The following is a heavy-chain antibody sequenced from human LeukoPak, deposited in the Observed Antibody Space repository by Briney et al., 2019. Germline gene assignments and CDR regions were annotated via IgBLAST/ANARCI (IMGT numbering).Heavy chain of an antibody. D-gene: IGHD4-17*01. V-gene: IGHV3-33*01. Sequence: RGSLRLSCAASGFTFSSYGMHWVRQAPGKGLEWVAVIWYDGSNKYYADSVKGRFTISRDNSKNTLYLQMNSLRAEDTAVYYCARDPGYGDYRGNYYYYGMDVWGQGTTVTVSS. J-gene: IGHJ6*02. CDR1: GFTFSSYG. CDR2: IWYDGSNK. CDR3: ARDPGYGDYRGNYYYYGMDV.